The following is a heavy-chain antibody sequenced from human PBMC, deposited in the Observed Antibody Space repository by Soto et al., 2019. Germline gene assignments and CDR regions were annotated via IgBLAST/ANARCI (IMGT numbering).Heavy chain of an antibody. Sequence: QVQLVESGGSVVQPGRSLRLSCAASGFTFSSYGMYWVRQAPGKGLECVAVISHDGGSQYYGDSVKGRFTISRDNSKNPLYLLMNSLRADDTAVYYCAKGGYSSSWYVDYWGQGALVTVSS. D-gene: IGHD6-13*01. J-gene: IGHJ4*02. CDR1: GFTFSSYG. CDR2: ISHDGGSQ. V-gene: IGHV3-30*18. CDR3: AKGGYSSSWYVDY.